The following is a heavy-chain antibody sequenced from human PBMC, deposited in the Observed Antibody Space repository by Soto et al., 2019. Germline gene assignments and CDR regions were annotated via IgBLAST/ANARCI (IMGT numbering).Heavy chain of an antibody. J-gene: IGHJ4*02. CDR3: AKDAPRKRLTYYDDSSGHYLRYFAY. CDR1: GFTFSSYG. D-gene: IGHD3-22*01. CDR2: ISYDGSNK. Sequence: GVSLRLSCAASGFTFSSYGMHWVRQAPGKGLEWVAVISYDGSNKYYADSVKGRFTISRDNSKNTLYLQMNSLRAEDTAVYYCAKDAPRKRLTYYDDSSGHYLRYFAYWGQATLVTVSS. V-gene: IGHV3-30*18.